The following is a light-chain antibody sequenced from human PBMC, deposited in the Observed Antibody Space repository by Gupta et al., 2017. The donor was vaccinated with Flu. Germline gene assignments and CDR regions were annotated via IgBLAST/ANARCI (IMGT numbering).Light chain of an antibody. CDR3: QQANSCLLT. CDR1: QFISNW. CDR2: AAT. Sequence: GDRVTITCGASQFISNWIAWYKQKPGEAPNLLIYAATSLQSGVPSRFSGSGSGTDFTLTISSLQPEDFATYYCQQANSCLLTFGGGTRVEMK. J-gene: IGKJ4*01. V-gene: IGKV1-12*01.